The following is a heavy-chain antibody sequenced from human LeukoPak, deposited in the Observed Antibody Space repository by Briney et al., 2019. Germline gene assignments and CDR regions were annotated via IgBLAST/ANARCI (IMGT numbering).Heavy chain of an antibody. J-gene: IGHJ6*02. V-gene: IGHV1-46*01. Sequence: GASVKVSCKASGYTLTSYYMHWVRQAPGQGLEWMGIINPSGGSTSYAQKFQGRVTMTRDTSTSTVYMELSSLRSEDTAVYYCARDPTVLAMGYYYGMDVWGQGTTVTVSS. CDR1: GYTLTSYY. CDR3: ARDPTVLAMGYYYGMDV. D-gene: IGHD5-18*01. CDR2: INPSGGST.